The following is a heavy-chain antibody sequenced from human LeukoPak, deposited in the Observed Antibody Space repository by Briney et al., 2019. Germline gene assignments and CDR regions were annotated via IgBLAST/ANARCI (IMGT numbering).Heavy chain of an antibody. V-gene: IGHV1-2*06. D-gene: IGHD3-22*01. Sequence: ASVKVSCKASGYTFTGYYMHWVRQAPGQGLEWMGRINPNSGGTNYAPKFQGRVTMTRDTSISTAYMELSRLSSDDTAVYYCAKYDSSGYYFDYWGQGTLVTVSS. CDR3: AKYDSSGYYFDY. CDR1: GYTFTGYY. J-gene: IGHJ4*02. CDR2: INPNSGGT.